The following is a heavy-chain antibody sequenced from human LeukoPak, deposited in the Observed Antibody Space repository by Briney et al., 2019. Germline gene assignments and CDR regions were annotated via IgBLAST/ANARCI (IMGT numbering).Heavy chain of an antibody. Sequence: ASVKVSCKASGYTFTGYYMHWVRQAPGQGLEWMGWINPNSGGTNYAQKFQGRVTMTRDTSISTAYMELSRLRSDDTAVYYCARDRRYCSSTSCYHDAFDIWGQGTMVTVSS. CDR3: ARDRRYCSSTSCYHDAFDI. J-gene: IGHJ3*02. CDR1: GYTFTGYY. D-gene: IGHD2-2*01. V-gene: IGHV1-2*02. CDR2: INPNSGGT.